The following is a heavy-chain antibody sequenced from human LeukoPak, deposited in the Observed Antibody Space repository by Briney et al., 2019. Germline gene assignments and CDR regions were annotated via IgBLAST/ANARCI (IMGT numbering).Heavy chain of an antibody. V-gene: IGHV3-48*02. CDR1: GFTVSSNY. D-gene: IGHD5-24*01. CDR2: ISSSTRTI. J-gene: IGHJ4*02. CDR3: ARDWPRDGYHEIFEY. Sequence: GGSLRLSCAASGFTVSSNYMSWVRQAPGKGLEWVSYISSSTRTIYYADSVKGRFTISRDNAKNSLYLQMNNLRDEDTAVYYCARDWPRDGYHEIFEYWGQGTLVTVSS.